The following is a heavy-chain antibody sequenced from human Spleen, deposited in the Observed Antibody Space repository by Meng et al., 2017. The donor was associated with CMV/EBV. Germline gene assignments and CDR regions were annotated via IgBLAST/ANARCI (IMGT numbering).Heavy chain of an antibody. CDR1: GDSVSSNSAA. Sequence: ISGDSVSSNSAAWNWIRQSPSKGLEWLGRTYYRSKWYTDYALSVKSRITINPDTSKNQFSLQLNSVTHEDTAVYYCARRLDWYFDLWGRGTLVTVSS. V-gene: IGHV6-1*01. D-gene: IGHD3-9*01. J-gene: IGHJ2*01. CDR3: ARRLDWYFDL. CDR2: TYYRSKWYT.